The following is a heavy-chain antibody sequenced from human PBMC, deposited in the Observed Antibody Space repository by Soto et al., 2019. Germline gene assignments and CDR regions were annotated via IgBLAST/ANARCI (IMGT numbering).Heavy chain of an antibody. V-gene: IGHV4-39*01. Sequence: QLQLQESGPGLVKPSETLSLTCTVSGGPISTSSYFWGWIRQPPGRGLEWIGSIYYSGTTYHNPSLRSRVTISIDTSKNQFSLKLSSVTAADTAVYYCASGAVAVDYWGQGTLLTVSS. CDR3: ASGAVAVDY. J-gene: IGHJ4*02. CDR1: GGPISTSSYF. CDR2: IYYSGTT. D-gene: IGHD6-19*01.